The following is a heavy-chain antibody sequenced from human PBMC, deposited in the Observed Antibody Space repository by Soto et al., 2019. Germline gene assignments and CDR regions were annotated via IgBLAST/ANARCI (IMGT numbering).Heavy chain of an antibody. V-gene: IGHV5-51*01. CDR2: VFPGNSDT. CDR3: ARHNVYAMDV. Sequence: LGESLKISCEVSGYIFTSYWIGWVRQMPGKGLEWMAIVFPGNSDTIYSPSFRGQVTISADKSISTAYLQWNSLQASDTAIYYCARHNVYAMDVWGQGTTVTVSS. J-gene: IGHJ6*02. CDR1: GYIFTSYW.